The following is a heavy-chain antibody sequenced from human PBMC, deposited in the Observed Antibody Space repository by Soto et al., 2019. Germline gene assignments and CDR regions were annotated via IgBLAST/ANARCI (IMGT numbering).Heavy chain of an antibody. CDR1: GDSMSKYY. V-gene: IGHV4-4*07. CDR2: SWTSGST. Sequence: QVQLQESCPGLVKPSETLSLTCNVSGDSMSKYYWSWVRQPAGKGLEWIGRSWTSGSTNYNPSLKSRVTMSIDTSNKHVSLDLKSVTAADTAVYYCARTVGAAYYFDFGGQGVLVTVSS. CDR3: ARTVGAAYYFDF. J-gene: IGHJ4*02. D-gene: IGHD3-16*01.